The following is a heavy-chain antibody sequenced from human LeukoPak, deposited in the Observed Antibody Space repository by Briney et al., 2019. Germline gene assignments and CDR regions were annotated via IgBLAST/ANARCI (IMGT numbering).Heavy chain of an antibody. D-gene: IGHD3-3*02. CDR2: ISWNSGSI. V-gene: IGHV3-9*03. CDR1: GFTFDDYA. J-gene: IGHJ3*02. Sequence: GGSLRLSCAASGFTFDDYAMHWVRQAPGKGLEWVSSISWNSGSIGYADSVKGRFTISRDIAKNSLYLQMNSLRTEDMALYYCAKGILAAQLVAFDIWGQGTMVTVSS. CDR3: AKGILAAQLVAFDI.